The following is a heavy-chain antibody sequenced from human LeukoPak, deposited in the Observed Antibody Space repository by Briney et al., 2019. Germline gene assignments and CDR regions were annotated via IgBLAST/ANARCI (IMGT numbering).Heavy chain of an antibody. CDR3: ARGLTIFGVVIMHYYYMDV. Sequence: GGSLRLSCAASGFTFSSYEMNWVRQAPGKGLEWVSYISSSGSTIYYADSVKGRFTISRDNAKNSLYLQMNSLRAEDTAVYYCARGLTIFGVVIMHYYYMDVWGKGTTVTVSS. CDR2: ISSSGSTI. V-gene: IGHV3-48*03. CDR1: GFTFSSYE. D-gene: IGHD3-3*01. J-gene: IGHJ6*03.